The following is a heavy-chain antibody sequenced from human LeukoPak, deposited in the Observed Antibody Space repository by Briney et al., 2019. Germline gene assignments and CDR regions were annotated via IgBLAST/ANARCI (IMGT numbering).Heavy chain of an antibody. D-gene: IGHD5-24*01. Sequence: ASVKVSCKASGGTFSTSSISLVRQAPGQGLEWMGRVIHVLGVVNYAQKFQGRVTITADISTSTAYMELNSLRYEDTAVYYCAKDREMATGGFDIWGQGTMVTVSS. CDR3: AKDREMATGGFDI. V-gene: IGHV1-69*04. CDR2: VIHVLGVV. J-gene: IGHJ3*02. CDR1: GGTFSTSS.